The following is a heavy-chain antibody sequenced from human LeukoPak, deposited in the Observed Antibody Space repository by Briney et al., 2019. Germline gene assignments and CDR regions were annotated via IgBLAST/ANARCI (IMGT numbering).Heavy chain of an antibody. Sequence: GGSLRLSCAASGFSFSSYGMNWVRQAPGKGLEWVSYIGPGSNTMYYADFVKGRFTISRDNAKNSLYLQMNSLRAEDTAVYYCARGLVVVVPAASDYWFDPWGQGTLVTVSS. V-gene: IGHV3-48*01. D-gene: IGHD2-2*01. J-gene: IGHJ5*02. CDR2: IGPGSNTM. CDR1: GFSFSSYG. CDR3: ARGLVVVVPAASDYWFDP.